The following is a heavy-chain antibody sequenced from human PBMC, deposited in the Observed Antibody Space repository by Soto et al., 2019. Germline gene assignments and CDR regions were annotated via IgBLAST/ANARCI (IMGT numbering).Heavy chain of an antibody. CDR2: IYYSGT. CDR1: GGSISSYY. V-gene: IGHV4-59*01. Sequence: QVQLQESGPGLVKPSETLSLTCSVSGGSISSYYWSWIRQPPGKGLEWIAYIYYSGTSYNPSLKSRVSISLATPKNQFSLKLSSVTAADTAVYYCARTYDGSGPNSGGYGFDIWGQGTMVTLSS. D-gene: IGHD3-22*01. J-gene: IGHJ3*02. CDR3: ARTYDGSGPNSGGYGFDI.